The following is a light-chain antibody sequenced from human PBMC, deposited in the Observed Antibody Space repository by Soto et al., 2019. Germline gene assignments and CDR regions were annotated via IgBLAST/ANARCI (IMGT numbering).Light chain of an antibody. CDR1: QDVSSS. J-gene: IGKJ1*01. Sequence: EIVMTQSPATLSVSPGERVTLSCRAGQDVSSSLAWYQQRLGQAPRLLIYGASTRATGVPARFSGSGSGTEFTLTISSLQSEDFAVYFCQQYNTWLWTFGQGTKVDIK. CDR2: GAS. V-gene: IGKV3-15*01. CDR3: QQYNTWLWT.